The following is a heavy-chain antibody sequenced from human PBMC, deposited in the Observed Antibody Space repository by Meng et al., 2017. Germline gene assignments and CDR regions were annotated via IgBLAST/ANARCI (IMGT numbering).Heavy chain of an antibody. CDR3: TTDPPEDGSYPYYFDY. V-gene: IGHV3-15*01. D-gene: IGHD1-26*01. J-gene: IGHJ4*02. Sequence: GGSLRLSCAASGFTFSNAWMSWVRQAPGKGLDWVGRIQSKTDGGTTDYAAPVKGRFTISRDDSKNTLYLQMNSLKTEDTAVYYCTTDPPEDGSYPYYFDYWGQGTPVTVSS. CDR1: GFTFSNAW. CDR2: IQSKTDGGTT.